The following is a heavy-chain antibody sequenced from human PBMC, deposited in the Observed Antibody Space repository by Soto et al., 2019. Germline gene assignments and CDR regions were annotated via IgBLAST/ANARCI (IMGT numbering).Heavy chain of an antibody. Sequence: ASVKVSCKASGYTFTSYGISWVRQAPGQGLEWMGWISVYNGDTNYAQKFQERVTITRDMSTSTAYMELSSLRSEDTAVYYCAAAANWNYVGGSYKKYYFDYWGQGTLVTVSS. D-gene: IGHD1-7*01. V-gene: IGHV1-18*01. J-gene: IGHJ4*02. CDR1: GYTFTSYG. CDR3: AAAANWNYVGGSYKKYYFDY. CDR2: ISVYNGDT.